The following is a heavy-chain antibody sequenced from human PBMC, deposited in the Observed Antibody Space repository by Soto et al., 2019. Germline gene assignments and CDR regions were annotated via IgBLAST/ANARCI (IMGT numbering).Heavy chain of an antibody. CDR3: ARAPADFWSAPEYGSGRNDFDY. J-gene: IGHJ4*02. D-gene: IGHD3-10*01. CDR2: IIPILGIA. Sequence: QVQLVQSGAEVKKPGSSVKVSCKASGGTFSSYTISWVRQAPGQGLEWMGRIIPILGIANYAQKFQGRVTITADKSTSTAYMELSSLRSEDTAVYYCARAPADFWSAPEYGSGRNDFDYWGQGTLVNVSS. CDR1: GGTFSSYT. V-gene: IGHV1-69*02.